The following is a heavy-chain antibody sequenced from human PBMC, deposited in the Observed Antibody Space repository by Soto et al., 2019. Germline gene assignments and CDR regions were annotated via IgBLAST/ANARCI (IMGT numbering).Heavy chain of an antibody. CDR3: ARQPARIMITFGGVIVHLGAFDI. J-gene: IGHJ3*02. Sequence: SETLSLTCTVSGGSISSSSYYWGWIRQPPGKGLEWIGSIYYSGSTYYNPSLKSRVTISVDTSKNQFSLKLSSVTAADTAVYYCARQPARIMITFGGVIVHLGAFDIWGQGTMVTVSS. CDR1: GGSISSSSYY. CDR2: IYYSGST. V-gene: IGHV4-39*01. D-gene: IGHD3-16*02.